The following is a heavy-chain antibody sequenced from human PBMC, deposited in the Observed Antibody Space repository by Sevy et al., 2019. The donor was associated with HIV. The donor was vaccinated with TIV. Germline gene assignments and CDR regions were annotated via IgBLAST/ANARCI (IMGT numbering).Heavy chain of an antibody. D-gene: IGHD1-26*01. V-gene: IGHV4-61*01. CDR2: IYYNVRI. J-gene: IGHJ6*02. Sequence: SETLSLTCTVSGGSVSSDTYYWTWIRQPPGKGLEFIGYIYYNVRINYNPSLKSRVTISVDTSKNQFSLKVTSVTAADTTVYYCTRVGGLTDYGMDVWGQGTTVTVSS. CDR1: GGSVSSDTYY. CDR3: TRVGGLTDYGMDV.